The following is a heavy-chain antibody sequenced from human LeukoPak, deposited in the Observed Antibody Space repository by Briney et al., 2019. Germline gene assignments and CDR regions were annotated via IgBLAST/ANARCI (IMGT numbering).Heavy chain of an antibody. CDR2: ISSNGGST. CDR1: GFTFSSYA. CDR3: ARESGYAVGDF. D-gene: IGHD5-12*01. Sequence: GGSLRLSCAASGFTFSSYAMHWVRQAPGKGLEYVSAISSNGGSTYYANSVKGRLTISRDNSKNTLYLQMNNLRADDTAVYYCARESGYAVGDFWGQGTLVTVSS. V-gene: IGHV3-64*01. J-gene: IGHJ4*02.